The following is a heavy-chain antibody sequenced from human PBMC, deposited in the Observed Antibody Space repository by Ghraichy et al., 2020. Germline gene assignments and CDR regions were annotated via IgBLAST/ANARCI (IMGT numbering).Heavy chain of an antibody. CDR3: ANKHTGRDSRWEQLGSFDY. CDR2: ISSAGTTI. J-gene: IGHJ4*02. Sequence: GGSLRLSCAASGLTFSSSSFNWVRQAPGKGLEWVSYISSAGTTIYYADSVRGRFTISRDNAKNSLYLQMNSLRDDDTAVYYCANKHTGRDSRWEQLGSFDYCDQGTLVTVSS. V-gene: IGHV3-48*02. D-gene: IGHD1-26*01. CDR1: GLTFSSSS.